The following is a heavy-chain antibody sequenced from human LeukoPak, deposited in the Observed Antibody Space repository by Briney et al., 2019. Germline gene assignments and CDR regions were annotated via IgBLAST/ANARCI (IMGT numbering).Heavy chain of an antibody. J-gene: IGHJ4*02. Sequence: SETLSLTCAVDGGSFSGYYCSWIRQPPGRGLEWMGEINHSGSTNYNPSLKSRVTISVDTSKHQFSLKLSSVTAADTAVYYCARPHPHASEGYDFWSGYYAGVDYWGQGTLVTVS. CDR2: INHSGST. D-gene: IGHD3-3*01. V-gene: IGHV4-34*01. CDR3: ARPHPHASEGYDFWSGYYAGVDY. CDR1: GGSFSGYY.